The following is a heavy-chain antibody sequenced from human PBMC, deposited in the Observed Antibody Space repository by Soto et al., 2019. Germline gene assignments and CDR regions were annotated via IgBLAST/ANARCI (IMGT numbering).Heavy chain of an antibody. J-gene: IGHJ6*02. CDR2: ISWNSGSI. V-gene: IGHV3-9*01. D-gene: IGHD1-20*01. CDR3: ARESITGTPVYYYYYYGMDV. CDR1: GFTFDDYA. Sequence: GGSLRLSCAASGFTFDDYAMHWVRQAPGKGLEWVSGISWNSGSIGYADSVKGRFTISRDNAKNSLYLQMNSLRAEGTALYYCARESITGTPVYYYYYYGMDVWGQGTTVTVSS.